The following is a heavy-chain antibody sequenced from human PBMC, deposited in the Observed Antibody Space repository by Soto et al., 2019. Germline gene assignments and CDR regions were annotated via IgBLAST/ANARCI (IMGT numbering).Heavy chain of an antibody. CDR2: IYHSGST. V-gene: IGHV4-30-2*01. Sequence: ASETLSLTCAVSGGSISSGGYSWSWIRQPPGKGLEWIGYIYHSGSTYYNPSLKSRVTISVDRSKNQFSLKLSSVTAADTAVYYCARSTYYYDSSGYDFQKFDPWGQGTLVTVSS. J-gene: IGHJ5*02. D-gene: IGHD3-22*01. CDR3: ARSTYYYDSSGYDFQKFDP. CDR1: GGSISSGGYS.